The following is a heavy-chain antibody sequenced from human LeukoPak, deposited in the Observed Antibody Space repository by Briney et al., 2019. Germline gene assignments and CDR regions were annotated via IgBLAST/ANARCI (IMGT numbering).Heavy chain of an antibody. CDR1: GFTFSSYE. J-gene: IGHJ4*02. D-gene: IGHD3-10*01. CDR3: ARARGRVFDY. V-gene: IGHV3-48*03. CDR2: ISSSGSTI. Sequence: GGSLRLSCAASGFTFSSYEMNWVRQAPGKGLEWVSYISSSGSTIFYADSVKGRFTISRDNAKNSLYLQMNSLRAEDTAVYYCARARGRVFDYWGQGTLVTVSS.